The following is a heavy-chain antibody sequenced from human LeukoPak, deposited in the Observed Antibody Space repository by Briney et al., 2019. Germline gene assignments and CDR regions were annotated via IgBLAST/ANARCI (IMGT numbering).Heavy chain of an antibody. J-gene: IGHJ4*02. CDR3: ARLSIDAELPTFDY. D-gene: IGHD1-26*01. CDR2: IIPIFGTA. V-gene: IGHV1-69*13. Sequence: EASVKVSCKASGGTFSSYAISWVRQAPGQGLEWMGGIIPIFGTANYAQKFQGRVTITADESTSTAYMELSSLRSEDTAVYYCARLSIDAELPTFDYWGQGTLVTVSS. CDR1: GGTFSSYA.